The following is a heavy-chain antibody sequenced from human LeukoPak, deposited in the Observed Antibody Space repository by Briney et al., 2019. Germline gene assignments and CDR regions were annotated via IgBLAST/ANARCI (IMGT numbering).Heavy chain of an antibody. J-gene: IGHJ3*01. CDR1: GFTVSSNY. CDR3: VKESDAFDL. Sequence: GGSLRLSCAASGFTVSSNYMSWVRQAPGKGLEWVCLIGGDGGGTHYRDSVRGRFTAFRDNSKNSLYLQMNSLRTEDTALYYCVKESDAFDLWGQGTMVIVS. V-gene: IGHV3-43*02. CDR2: IGGDGGGT.